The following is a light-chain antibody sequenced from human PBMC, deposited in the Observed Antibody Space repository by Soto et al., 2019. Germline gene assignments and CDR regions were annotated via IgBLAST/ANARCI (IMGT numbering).Light chain of an antibody. CDR3: QQDYNLPIT. J-gene: IGKJ5*01. CDR2: GAS. Sequence: EIVMTQSPATLSLSPGERATLSCRASQSVSSSYLSWYQQKPGQAPRLLIYGASTRATGIPARFSGSGSGTDFTLTISSLQPEDFAVYYCQQDYNLPITFGRGTRLEIK. CDR1: QSVSSSY. V-gene: IGKV3D-7*01.